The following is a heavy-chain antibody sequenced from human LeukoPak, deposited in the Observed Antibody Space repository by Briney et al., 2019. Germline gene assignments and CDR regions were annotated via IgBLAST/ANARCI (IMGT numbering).Heavy chain of an antibody. CDR1: GGSISITNW. CDR3: VSSDVGYCSGTM. V-gene: IGHV4-4*02. D-gene: IGHD2-15*01. Sequence: SRTLSLTCGVSGGSISITNWWSWVRQAPEKGLEWIGKIYHTGTSNYTPSLKSRVTISVDKSKNQFSLTLTSVTAADTAVYYCVSSDVGYCSGTMWGLGTVVIVSS. J-gene: IGHJ3*02. CDR2: IYHTGTS.